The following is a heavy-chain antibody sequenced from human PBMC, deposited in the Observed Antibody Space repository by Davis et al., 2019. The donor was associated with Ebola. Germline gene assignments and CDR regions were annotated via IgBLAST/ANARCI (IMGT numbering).Heavy chain of an antibody. CDR1: GYTFTNYA. D-gene: IGHD6-19*01. CDR2: INTNTGNP. CDR3: ARFIAVAGTNYVMDV. J-gene: IGHJ6*02. V-gene: IGHV7-4-1*02. Sequence: ASVKVSCKASGYTFTNYAMNWVRQAPGQGLEWMGWINTNTGNPTYAQGFTGRFVFSLDTSVSTAYLEISSLKAEDTAVYYCARFIAVAGTNYVMDVWGQGTTVTVSS.